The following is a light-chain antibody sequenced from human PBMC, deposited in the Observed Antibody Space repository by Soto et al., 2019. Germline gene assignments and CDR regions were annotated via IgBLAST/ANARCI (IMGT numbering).Light chain of an antibody. CDR3: QQYAYSPLT. J-gene: IGKJ4*01. CDR1: QSVSSTF. CDR2: GAS. Sequence: IVLTQSPGTLSLSPGERATLSCRASQSVSSTFLAWYQQKPGQAPRLLIYGASSRATGIPDRFSGSGAGTHFTLTISRLEPEDFAVYFCQQYAYSPLTFGGGTKVDIK. V-gene: IGKV3-20*01.